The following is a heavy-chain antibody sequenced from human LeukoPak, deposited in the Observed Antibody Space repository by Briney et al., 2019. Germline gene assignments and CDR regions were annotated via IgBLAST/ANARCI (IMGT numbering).Heavy chain of an antibody. CDR1: GYSFSIYG. CDR2: NSASDGTT. J-gene: IGHJ4*02. V-gene: IGHV1-18*01. CDR3: ARCGAAVTTHFSH. Sequence: ASVQVSCKASGYSFSIYGITWARQAPGQGLEYLGWNSASDGTTNYAQKVQDRVTMTTDTSTCTAYLELRSLRSEDTAVYYCARCGAAVTTHFSHWGQGTLVTVSS. D-gene: IGHD4-17*01.